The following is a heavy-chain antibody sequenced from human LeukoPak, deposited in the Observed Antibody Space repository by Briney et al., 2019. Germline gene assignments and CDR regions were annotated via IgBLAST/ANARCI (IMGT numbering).Heavy chain of an antibody. J-gene: IGHJ5*02. Sequence: SETLSLTCTVSGASISSHYWSWIRQSPGKGLEWIGYISYSGITNYNPSLKSRVTISVDTSKNHFSLRLSSVTAADTAVFYCASRAHCSGGSCYGNWFDPWGQGTLVTVSS. D-gene: IGHD2-15*01. CDR2: ISYSGIT. V-gene: IGHV4-59*11. CDR3: ASRAHCSGGSCYGNWFDP. CDR1: GASISSHY.